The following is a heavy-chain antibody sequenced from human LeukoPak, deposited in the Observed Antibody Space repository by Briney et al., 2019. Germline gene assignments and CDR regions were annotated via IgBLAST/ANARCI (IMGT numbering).Heavy chain of an antibody. CDR2: IIHIFGTA. CDR3: ARDLGYCSSTSCYPNYYYYYGMDV. D-gene: IGHD2-2*01. CDR1: GGTVSSYA. Sequence: ASVKVSCKASGGTVSSYAISWVRQAPGQGLEWMGGIIHIFGTANYAQKFQGRVTITADKSTSTAYMELSSLRSEDTAVYYCARDLGYCSSTSCYPNYYYYYGMDVWGKGTTVTVSS. V-gene: IGHV1-69*06. J-gene: IGHJ6*04.